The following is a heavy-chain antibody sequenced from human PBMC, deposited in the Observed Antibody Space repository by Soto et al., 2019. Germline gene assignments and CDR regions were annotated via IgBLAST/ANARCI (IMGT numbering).Heavy chain of an antibody. Sequence: ASVKVSFKASGYTFTSYAMHWVRQAPGQRLEWMGWINAGNGNTKYSQKFQGRVTITRDTSASTAYMELSSLRSEDTAVYYCARDRGYSYNYYYYGMDVWGQGTTVTVSS. V-gene: IGHV1-3*01. CDR2: INAGNGNT. D-gene: IGHD5-18*01. CDR1: GYTFTSYA. J-gene: IGHJ6*02. CDR3: ARDRGYSYNYYYYGMDV.